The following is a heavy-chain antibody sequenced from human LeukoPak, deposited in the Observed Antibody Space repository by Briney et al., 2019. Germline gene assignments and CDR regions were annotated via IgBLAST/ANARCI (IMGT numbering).Heavy chain of an antibody. CDR2: INPNSGGT. CDR3: ARPSGPNCSSTSCPNWFDP. J-gene: IGHJ5*02. Sequence: APVKVSCKASGYTFTGYYMHWVRQAPGQGLEWMGWINPNSGGTNYAQKFQGRVTMTRDTSISTAYMELSRLRSDDTAVYYCARPSGPNCSSTSCPNWFDPWGQGTLVTASS. D-gene: IGHD2-2*01. V-gene: IGHV1-2*02. CDR1: GYTFTGYY.